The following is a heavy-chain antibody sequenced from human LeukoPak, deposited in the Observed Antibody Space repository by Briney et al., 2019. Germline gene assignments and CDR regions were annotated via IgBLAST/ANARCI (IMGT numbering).Heavy chain of an antibody. CDR1: GFTVSTNY. J-gene: IGHJ5*02. CDR2: TYRGGDT. Sequence: GGSLRLSCAASGFTVSTNYMSWVRQAPGKGPEWISITYRGGDTYYADSVKGRFTISRDISKNTLYLQMDRLRVEDTAVYYCARDKRYCSSGRCWGVQFGPWGQGTLVTVSS. CDR3: ARDKRYCSSGRCWGVQFGP. D-gene: IGHD2-15*01. V-gene: IGHV3-66*01.